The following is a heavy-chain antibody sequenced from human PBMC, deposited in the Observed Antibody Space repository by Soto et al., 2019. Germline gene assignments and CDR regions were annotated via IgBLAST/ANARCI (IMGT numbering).Heavy chain of an antibody. D-gene: IGHD3-10*01. J-gene: IGHJ3*02. CDR3: ASPRTYYGSGNKAFDI. Sequence: GESLKISCKGSGYSFTSYWIGWVRQMPGKGLEWMGIIYPGDSDTRYSPSFQGQVTISADKSISTAYLQWSSLKASDTAMYYCASPRTYYGSGNKAFDIWGQGTMVTVS. V-gene: IGHV5-51*01. CDR2: IYPGDSDT. CDR1: GYSFTSYW.